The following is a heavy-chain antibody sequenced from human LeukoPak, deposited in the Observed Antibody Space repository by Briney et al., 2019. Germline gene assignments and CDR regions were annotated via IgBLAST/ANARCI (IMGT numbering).Heavy chain of an antibody. Sequence: ASVKVSCKSSGYTFPSYDINWVRQATGQGLEWMGWMNPNSGNTGYAQKFQGRVTMTRNTSISTAYMELSSLRSEDTAVYYCARGHYDILTGYYYYGMDVWGQGTTVTVSS. D-gene: IGHD3-9*01. CDR2: MNPNSGNT. V-gene: IGHV1-8*01. CDR1: GYTFPSYD. CDR3: ARGHYDILTGYYYYGMDV. J-gene: IGHJ6*02.